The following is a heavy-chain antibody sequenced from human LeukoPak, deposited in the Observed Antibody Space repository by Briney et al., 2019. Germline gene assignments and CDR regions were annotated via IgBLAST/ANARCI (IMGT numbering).Heavy chain of an antibody. V-gene: IGHV4-4*02. Sequence: PSETLTLTCAVPGGSISSTDWWSLVRQPPEKGLERIGEIYHSGSTNYNPSLKSRVTISVDKSKNQFSLKLSSVTAADTAVYYCTREDRRLFRPWGPGTLVTGSS. CDR2: IYHSGST. CDR1: GGSISSTDW. J-gene: IGHJ4*02. CDR3: TREDRRLFRP.